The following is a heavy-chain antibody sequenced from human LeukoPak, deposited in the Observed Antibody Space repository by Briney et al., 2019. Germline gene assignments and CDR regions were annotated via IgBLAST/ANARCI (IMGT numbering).Heavy chain of an antibody. CDR1: GYTFTGYY. J-gene: IGHJ4*02. CDR3: ARDLNDFWSGYSTKPY. D-gene: IGHD3-3*01. V-gene: IGHV1-2*02. Sequence: ASVKVSCKASGYTFTGYYMHWVRQAPGQGLEWMGWINPNSGGTNYAQKFQGRVTMTRDTSISTAYMELSRLRSDDTAVYYCARDLNDFWSGYSTKPYWGQGTLVTVSS. CDR2: INPNSGGT.